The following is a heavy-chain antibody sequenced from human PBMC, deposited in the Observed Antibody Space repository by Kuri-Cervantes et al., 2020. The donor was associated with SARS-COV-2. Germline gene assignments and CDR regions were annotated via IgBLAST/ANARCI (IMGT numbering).Heavy chain of an antibody. V-gene: IGHV3-72*01. CDR1: GSTFSDHT. J-gene: IGHJ4*02. Sequence: GESLKISCAASGSTFSDHTMDWVRQAPGKGLEWVGRIKNKDQGYTTYYAASVKGRITISRDDSKDSLYLQLNSLKSEDTALYYCSRAGPGVSWDFWGQGTLVTVSS. CDR3: SRAGPGVSWDF. D-gene: IGHD2-8*01. CDR2: IKNKDQGYTT.